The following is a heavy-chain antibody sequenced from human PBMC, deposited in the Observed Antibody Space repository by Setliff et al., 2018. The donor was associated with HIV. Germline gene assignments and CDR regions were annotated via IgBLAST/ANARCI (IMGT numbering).Heavy chain of an antibody. CDR3: ARHVYSSGWGYVYHLDS. CDR2: IYASGST. Sequence: SETLSLTCTVSGGSISNYYWSWIRQPPGKGLEWIVYIYASGSTNYSPSLKSRVTISVDTSKNQFSLKLKSVTAADTAVYFCARHVYSSGWGYVYHLDSWGQGTLVTVSS. D-gene: IGHD6-19*01. CDR1: GGSISNYY. J-gene: IGHJ4*02. V-gene: IGHV4-59*08.